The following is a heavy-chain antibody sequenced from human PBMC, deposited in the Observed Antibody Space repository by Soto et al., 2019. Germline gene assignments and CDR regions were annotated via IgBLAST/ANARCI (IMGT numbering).Heavy chain of an antibody. CDR2: IKPGTGET. CDR1: GYSFTSYV. Sequence: GASVKVSCKTSGYSFTSYVIHWVRQAPGERLEWMGWIKPGTGETKYLQKLQGRVTISRDTSANIVYMELSSLRSEDTAVYYCARGYYYDSSGYYGDHWGKGTLVT. CDR3: ARGYYYDSSGYYGDH. D-gene: IGHD3-22*01. V-gene: IGHV1-3*01. J-gene: IGHJ4*02.